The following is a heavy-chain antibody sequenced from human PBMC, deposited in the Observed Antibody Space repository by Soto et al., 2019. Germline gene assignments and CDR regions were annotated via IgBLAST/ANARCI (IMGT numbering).Heavy chain of an antibody. D-gene: IGHD3-22*01. CDR3: ARRTRLDCYDRSGPLDS. CDR1: GGTFTNYA. Sequence: QVELVQSGAEVKKPGSSVKVSCKASGGTFTNYAFSWVRQAPGQGLEWVGEIIPLFGTANSAQIFQGRVTISADESTTTAYMELNSLRSEDTAVYYCARRTRLDCYDRSGPLDSWGRGTLVTVSS. CDR2: IIPLFGTA. V-gene: IGHV1-69*01. J-gene: IGHJ4*02.